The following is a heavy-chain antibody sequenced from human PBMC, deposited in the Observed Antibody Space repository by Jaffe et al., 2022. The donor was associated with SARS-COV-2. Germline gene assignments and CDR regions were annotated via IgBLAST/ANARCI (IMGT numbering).Heavy chain of an antibody. CDR1: GGSFSGYY. D-gene: IGHD6-19*01. J-gene: IGHJ3*02. V-gene: IGHV4-34*01. CDR2: INHSGST. CDR3: ARRGSGWYLDAFDI. Sequence: QVQLQQWGAGLLKPSETLSLTCAVYGGSFSGYYWSWIRQPPGKGLEWIGEINHSGSTNYNPSLKSRVTISVDTSKNQFSLKLSSVTAADTAVYYCARRGSGWYLDAFDIWGQGTMVTVSS.